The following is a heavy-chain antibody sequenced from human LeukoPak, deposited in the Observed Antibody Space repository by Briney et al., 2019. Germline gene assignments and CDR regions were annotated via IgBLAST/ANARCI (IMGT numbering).Heavy chain of an antibody. CDR3: ARDSGYDIYYYYYIDV. D-gene: IGHD5-12*01. Sequence: PGGSLRLSCAASGFTFSSYAMDWVRQAPGNGLEWVAVISYDGSNKYYADSVKGRFTISRDNSKNTLYLQMNSLRAEDTAVYYCARDSGYDIYYYYYIDVWGKWTTVTVSS. J-gene: IGHJ6*03. CDR1: GFTFSSYA. V-gene: IGHV3-30-3*01. CDR2: ISYDGSNK.